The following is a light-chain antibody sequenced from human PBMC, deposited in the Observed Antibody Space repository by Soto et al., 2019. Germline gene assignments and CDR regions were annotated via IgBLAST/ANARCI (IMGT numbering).Light chain of an antibody. CDR1: LRVRSD. Sequence: EIVLTQSPATLSLSPGERATLSCSARLRVRSDLAWYQQKTGQAPRLLIYDAYNRTTGIPARFSGSGSGTEFTLTISSLEPEDFAVYYCQQRSNWLWTFGQGTKVEIK. CDR3: QQRSNWLWT. J-gene: IGKJ1*01. CDR2: DAY. V-gene: IGKV3-11*01.